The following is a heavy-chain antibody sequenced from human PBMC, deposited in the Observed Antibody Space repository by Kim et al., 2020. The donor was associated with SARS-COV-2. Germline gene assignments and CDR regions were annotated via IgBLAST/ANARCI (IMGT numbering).Heavy chain of an antibody. J-gene: IGHJ2*01. Sequence: SVKVSCKASGGTFSSYAISWVRQAPGQGLEWMGRIIPILGIANYAQKFQGRVTITADKSTSTAYMELSSLRSEDTAGYYCARKRTITMVGDWYFDLWGRGTLVTVSS. CDR3: ARKRTITMVGDWYFDL. CDR1: GGTFSSYA. D-gene: IGHD3-10*01. CDR2: IIPILGIA. V-gene: IGHV1-69*04.